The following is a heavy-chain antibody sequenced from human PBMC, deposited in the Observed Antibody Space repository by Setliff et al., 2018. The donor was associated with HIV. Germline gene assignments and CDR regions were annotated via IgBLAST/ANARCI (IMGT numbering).Heavy chain of an antibody. CDR2: VHYSGST. J-gene: IGHJ6*03. V-gene: IGHV4-39*02. CDR3: ARLVGYYRSDNANYYYMDV. CDR1: DGSISSTNHY. D-gene: IGHD3-16*02. Sequence: KPSETLSLTCTASDGSISSTNHYWGWIRQSPGKRLEWIGTVHYSGSTYYNPSLKSRLTISVDTSTNHFSLKLSSVAAADTAVYYCARLVGYYRSDNANYYYMDVWGKGTTVTVSS.